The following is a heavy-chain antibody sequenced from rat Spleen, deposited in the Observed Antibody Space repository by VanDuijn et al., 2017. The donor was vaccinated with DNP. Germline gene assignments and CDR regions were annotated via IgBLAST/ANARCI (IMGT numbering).Heavy chain of an antibody. CDR1: GFTFSDYN. CDR2: ISYDGSST. CDR3: ARHGIYYGLLLRWDYFDY. D-gene: IGHD1-6*01. V-gene: IGHV5-7*01. Sequence: EVQLVESGGGLVQPGRSLKLSCAASGFTFSDYNMAWVRQAPKKGLEWVATISYDGSSTYYRDSVKGRFTISRDNAKSTLYLQMDSLRSEDTATYYCARHGIYYGLLLRWDYFDYWGQGVMVTVSS. J-gene: IGHJ2*01.